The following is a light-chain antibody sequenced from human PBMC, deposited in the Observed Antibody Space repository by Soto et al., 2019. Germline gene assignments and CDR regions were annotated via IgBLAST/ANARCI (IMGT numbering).Light chain of an antibody. CDR1: SSDVGGYNY. J-gene: IGLJ2*01. V-gene: IGLV2-8*01. CDR3: SSYAGSNNLV. CDR2: EVS. Sequence: QSALTQPPSASGSPRQSVTLSCTGTSSDVGGYNYVSWYQQHPGKAPKLMIYEVSKRPSGVPDRFSGCKSGNTASLTVSGRQAENEAEYYCSSYAGSNNLVFGGGTKLTVL.